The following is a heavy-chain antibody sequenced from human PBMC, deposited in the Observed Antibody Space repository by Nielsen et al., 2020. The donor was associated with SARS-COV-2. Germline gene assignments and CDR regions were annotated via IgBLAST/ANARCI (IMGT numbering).Heavy chain of an antibody. D-gene: IGHD2-15*01. Sequence: ETLSLTCTVSGGSISSSSYYWGWIRQPPGKGLEWVSVIYSGGSTYYADSVKGRFTISRHNSKNTLYLQMNSLRAEDTAVYYCARDRCSGGSCYSGRYFDYWGQGTLVTVSS. CDR1: GGSISSSSYY. V-gene: IGHV3-53*01. CDR2: IYSGGST. J-gene: IGHJ4*02. CDR3: ARDRCSGGSCYSGRYFDY.